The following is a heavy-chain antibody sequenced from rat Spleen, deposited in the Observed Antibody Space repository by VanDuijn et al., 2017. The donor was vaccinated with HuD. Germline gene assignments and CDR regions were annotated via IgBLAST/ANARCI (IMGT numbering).Heavy chain of an antibody. V-gene: IGHV5-29*01. J-gene: IGHJ3*01. CDR3: SREARGGSSDY. CDR2: ISYDGSST. Sequence: EVQLVESGGGLVQPGRSLKLSCAASGFTFSDYYMAWVRQAPTKGLEWVATISYDGSSTYYRDSVKGRFTISRDDAKSTLYLQMSSLRSEDTATYYCSREARGGSSDYWGQGTLVTVSS. CDR1: GFTFSDYY. D-gene: IGHD3-7*01.